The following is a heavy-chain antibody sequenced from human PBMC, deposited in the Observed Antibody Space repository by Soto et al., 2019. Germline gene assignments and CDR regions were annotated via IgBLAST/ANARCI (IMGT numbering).Heavy chain of an antibody. J-gene: IGHJ6*02. Sequence: QVQLQESGPRLVKPSDTLSLTCAVYGDSVSNNNWWGWIRQPPGRGLEWVGYIYYTGTTYYNPSLNGRVTMSVDTSRDQFSLRLNSVTAVDTAVYYCARNQGRRAWGVDVWDQGTTVTVSS. V-gene: IGHV4-28*01. CDR1: GDSVSNNNW. D-gene: IGHD3-10*01. CDR3: ARNQGRRAWGVDV. CDR2: IYYTGTT.